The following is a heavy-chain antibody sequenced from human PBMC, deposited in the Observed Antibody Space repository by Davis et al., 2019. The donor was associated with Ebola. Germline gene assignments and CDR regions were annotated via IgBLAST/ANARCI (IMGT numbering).Heavy chain of an antibody. J-gene: IGHJ6*02. CDR2: ISYDGSNK. Sequence: PGGSLRLSCAASGFTFSSYAMHWVRQAPGKGLEWVAVISYDGSNKYYADSVKGRFTISRDNSKNTLYLQMNSLRAEDTAVYYCARDGDSSSWLYYYYYGMDVWGQGTTVTVSS. CDR1: GFTFSSYA. V-gene: IGHV3-30-3*01. CDR3: ARDGDSSSWLYYYYYGMDV. D-gene: IGHD6-13*01.